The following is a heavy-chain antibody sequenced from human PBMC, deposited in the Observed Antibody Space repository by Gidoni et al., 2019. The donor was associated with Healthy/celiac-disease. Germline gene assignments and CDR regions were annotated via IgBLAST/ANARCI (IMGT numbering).Heavy chain of an antibody. D-gene: IGHD2-15*01. Sequence: QVQLQESGPGLVKPSETLSLTCTVSGGSISSYYWSWIRQPPGKGLEWIGYIYYRGSTNYNPSLKSRVTISVDTSKNQFSLKLSSVTAADTAVYYCARDQAAGDWGQGTLVTVSS. CDR1: GGSISSYY. J-gene: IGHJ4*02. CDR3: ARDQAAGD. V-gene: IGHV4-59*01. CDR2: IYYRGST.